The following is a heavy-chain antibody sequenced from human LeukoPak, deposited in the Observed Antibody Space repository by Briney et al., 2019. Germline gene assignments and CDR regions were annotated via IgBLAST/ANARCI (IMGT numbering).Heavy chain of an antibody. D-gene: IGHD4-17*01. CDR2: IYRDGDT. Sequence: GGALRLSCAGSGWPVPDNYWHWVGQPPGKRPEWLSIIYRDGDTKYADSVKGRFTVSRDISKSTLYLQMNRLRAEVTAVYFCTYGDYPLTYWGQGTMVTVSS. CDR1: GWPVPDNY. J-gene: IGHJ4*02. V-gene: IGHV3-66*01. CDR3: TYGDYPLTY.